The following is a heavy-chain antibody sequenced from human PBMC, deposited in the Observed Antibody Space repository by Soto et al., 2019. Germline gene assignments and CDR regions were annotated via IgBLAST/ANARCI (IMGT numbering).Heavy chain of an antibody. V-gene: IGHV4-39*01. Sequence: SETRSLRWTVSAGSLRTSEHYLGRLRQHTEKGLQWVGSVYHSGSTYYNPSLRSRVTISVDTSKNQFSLRLSSMTAADTAVYYCARLVFVEYDELRDVHSFPTRRSSDL. CDR1: AGSLRTSEHY. CDR2: VYHSGST. CDR3: ARLVFVEYDELRDVHSFPTRRSSDL. D-gene: IGHD1-26*01. J-gene: IGHJ2*01.